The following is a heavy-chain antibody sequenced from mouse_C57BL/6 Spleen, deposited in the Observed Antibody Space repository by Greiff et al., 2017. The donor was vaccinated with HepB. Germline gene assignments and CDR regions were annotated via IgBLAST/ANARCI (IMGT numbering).Heavy chain of an antibody. CDR3: APDYYGSNGDDY. CDR2: IYPGDGDT. D-gene: IGHD1-1*01. V-gene: IGHV1-80*01. Sequence: QVQLQQSGAELVKPGASVKISCKASGYAFSSYWMNWVKQRPGKGLEWIGQIYPGDGDTNYNGKFKGKATLTADKSSSTAYMQLSSLTSEDSAVYFCAPDYYGSNGDDYWGQGTTLTVSS. J-gene: IGHJ2*01. CDR1: GYAFSSYW.